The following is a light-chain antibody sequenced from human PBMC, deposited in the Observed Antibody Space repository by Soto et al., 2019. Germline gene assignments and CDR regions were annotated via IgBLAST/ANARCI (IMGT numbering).Light chain of an antibody. J-gene: IGKJ4*01. CDR3: QAYHNWAPPT. V-gene: IGKV3D-15*01. CDR2: GAS. Sequence: ETLMTQSPATLSASPGERVTLSCRASQNINFNLAWYQQKPGQAPRVLIYGASSRASGIPDRFSGSGSGTDFTLTIRRLGHDDFAFYYRQAYHNWAPPTLGGGTRVEIK. CDR1: QNINFN.